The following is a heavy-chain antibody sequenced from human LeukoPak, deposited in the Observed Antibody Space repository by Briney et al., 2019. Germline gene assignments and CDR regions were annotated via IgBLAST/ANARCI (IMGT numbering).Heavy chain of an antibody. J-gene: IGHJ4*02. Sequence: ASVKVSCTASGYTFTSYGISWVRQAPGQGLEWMGWISAYNGNTNYAQKLQGRVTMTTDTSTSTAYMELRSLRSDDTAVYYCASGSVGATPWYYFDYWGQGTLVTVSS. CDR2: ISAYNGNT. CDR3: ASGSVGATPWYYFDY. CDR1: GYTFTSYG. V-gene: IGHV1-18*01. D-gene: IGHD1-26*01.